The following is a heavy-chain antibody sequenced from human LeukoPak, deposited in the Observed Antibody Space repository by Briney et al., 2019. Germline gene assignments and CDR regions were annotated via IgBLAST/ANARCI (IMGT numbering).Heavy chain of an antibody. D-gene: IGHD6-19*01. V-gene: IGHV4-34*01. CDR2: INHSGST. J-gene: IGHJ4*02. CDR1: GGSFSGYY. Sequence: KPSETLSLTCAVYGGSFSGYYWSWIRQPPGKGLEWIGEINHSGSTNYNPSLKSRVTISVDTSKNQFSLKLSSVTAADTAVYYCARGRIEVAGLDYWGQGTLVTVSS. CDR3: ARGRIEVAGLDY.